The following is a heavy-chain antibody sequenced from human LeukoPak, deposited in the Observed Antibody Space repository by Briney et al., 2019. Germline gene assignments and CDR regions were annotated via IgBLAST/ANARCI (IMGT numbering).Heavy chain of an antibody. J-gene: IGHJ4*02. V-gene: IGHV4-59*01. CDR3: ARLSRDGYKLPY. CDR1: GGSIIDYY. CDR2: ISDIGIT. Sequence: SSETLSLTCTVSGGSIIDYYWSWIRQPPGKGLEWVGYISDIGITNYNPSLKSRVTISVDTSKNQFSLKLTSVTAADTAVYYCARLSRDGYKLPYWGQGTLVTVSS. D-gene: IGHD5-24*01.